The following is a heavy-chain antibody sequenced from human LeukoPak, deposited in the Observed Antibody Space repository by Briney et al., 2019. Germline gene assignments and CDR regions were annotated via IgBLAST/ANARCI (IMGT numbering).Heavy chain of an antibody. V-gene: IGHV3-30-3*01. D-gene: IGHD3-10*01. CDR1: GFTFSTYA. J-gene: IGHJ4*02. Sequence: GGSLRLSCEATGFTFSTYAVHWVRQAPGKGLEWVATISYDGGNEYYADSVRGRFTISRDNSKNTLFLQMNSPRAEDTAVYYCARVGPTSGSYFDYWGQGTLVTVSS. CDR3: ARVGPTSGSYFDY. CDR2: ISYDGGNE.